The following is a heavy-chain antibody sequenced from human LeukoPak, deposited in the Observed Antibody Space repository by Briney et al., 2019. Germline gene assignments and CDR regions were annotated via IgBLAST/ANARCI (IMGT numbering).Heavy chain of an antibody. Sequence: GGSLRLSCAAPGFTFSSFSMNWVRQAPGKGLEWVSYIRTSGTNTDYTGSVKGRFTISRDNAKNSLYLQMNSLRAEDTAAYYCARMNYVSSGWGAPFDYWGQGTLVTVSS. V-gene: IGHV3-48*04. CDR1: GFTFSSFS. D-gene: IGHD1-7*01. CDR2: IRTSGTNT. CDR3: ARMNYVSSGWGAPFDY. J-gene: IGHJ4*02.